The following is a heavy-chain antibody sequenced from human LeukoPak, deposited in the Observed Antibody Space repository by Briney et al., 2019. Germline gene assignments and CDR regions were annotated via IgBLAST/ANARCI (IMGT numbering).Heavy chain of an antibody. CDR2: ISAYNGNT. J-gene: IGHJ4*02. Sequence: ASVKVSCKASGYTFTSYGISWVRQAPGQGLEWMGWISAYNGNTNYAQKLQGRVTMTTDTSTSTAYMELSSLRSEDTAVYYCALYDSSGGSLGGPAYYFDYWGQGTLVTVSS. V-gene: IGHV1-18*01. D-gene: IGHD3-22*01. CDR3: ALYDSSGGSLGGPAYYFDY. CDR1: GYTFTSYG.